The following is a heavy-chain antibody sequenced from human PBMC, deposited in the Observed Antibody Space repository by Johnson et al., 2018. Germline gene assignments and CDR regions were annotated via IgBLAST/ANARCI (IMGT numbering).Heavy chain of an antibody. J-gene: IGHJ3*02. CDR2: INSDGSST. D-gene: IGHD3-22*01. CDR3: AKSLNDYYDSSGYHDAFDI. V-gene: IGHV3-74*01. Sequence: VQLQESGGGLVQPGGSLRLSCAASGFTFSSYWMHWVRQAPGKGLVWVSRINSDGSSTTYADSVKGRFTISRENAKNSLYLQMNILRAEDTALYYRAKSLNDYYDSSGYHDAFDIWGQGTMVTVSS. CDR1: GFTFSSYW.